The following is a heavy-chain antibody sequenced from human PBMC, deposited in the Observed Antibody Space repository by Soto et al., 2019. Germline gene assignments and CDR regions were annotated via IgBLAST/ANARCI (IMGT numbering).Heavy chain of an antibody. CDR1: GGSITNGGFS. D-gene: IGHD5-12*01. CDR3: ARGGGNDPFDS. Sequence: QLRLQESGSGVVRTSETLSLTCTVSGGSITNGGFSWSWVRQSPGKGLEWIGYIGHLENTYFHPTFKSRLTMSIDRSKNQSYLNLSSVTAADRAVYYCARGGGNDPFDSWVQGVLVSVSS. V-gene: IGHV4-30-2*06. CDR2: IGHLENT. J-gene: IGHJ4*02.